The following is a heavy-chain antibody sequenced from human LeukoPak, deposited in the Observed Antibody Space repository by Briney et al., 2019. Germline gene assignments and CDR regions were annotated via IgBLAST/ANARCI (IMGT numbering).Heavy chain of an antibody. Sequence: WKTLRLSCAASGGTFSSYGRHWVRQAPGRGLEWVAVICYGGSNKYYDDTVKGPFTISRDNSKITLYLQMNSLRSEDTAVSYCAKHHKEWELLGDFDIWGQGTMVTVSS. CDR3: AKHHKEWELLGDFDI. V-gene: IGHV3-33*06. CDR1: GGTFSSYG. D-gene: IGHD1-26*01. J-gene: IGHJ3*02. CDR2: ICYGGSNK.